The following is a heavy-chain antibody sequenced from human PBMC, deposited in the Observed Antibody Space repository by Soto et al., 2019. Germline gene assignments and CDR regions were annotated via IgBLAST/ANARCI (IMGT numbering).Heavy chain of an antibody. CDR2: IYYSGST. J-gene: IGHJ5*02. CDR3: ARDSDSSGPWAWFDP. CDR1: GGSISSDY. V-gene: IGHV4-59*01. D-gene: IGHD3-22*01. Sequence: SETLSLTCTVSGGSISSDYWSWIRQPPGKGLEWIGYIYYSGSTNYNPSLKSRVTISVDTSKNQFSLKLSSVTAADTAVYYCARDSDSSGPWAWFDPWGQGTLVTVSS.